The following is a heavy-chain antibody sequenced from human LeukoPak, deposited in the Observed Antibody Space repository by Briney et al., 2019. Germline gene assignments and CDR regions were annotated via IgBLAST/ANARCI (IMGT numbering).Heavy chain of an antibody. J-gene: IGHJ3*02. Sequence: GGSLRLSCAASGFTFSIYAMTWVRQAPGKGLEWVSSISVSGTITYYADSVKGRFTISRDTSKNTLYLQVNSLRAEDTAVYYCAKECGRDYDDRAFDIWGQGTMVTVSS. CDR1: GFTFSIYA. D-gene: IGHD3-22*01. CDR3: AKECGRDYDDRAFDI. V-gene: IGHV3-23*01. CDR2: ISVSGTIT.